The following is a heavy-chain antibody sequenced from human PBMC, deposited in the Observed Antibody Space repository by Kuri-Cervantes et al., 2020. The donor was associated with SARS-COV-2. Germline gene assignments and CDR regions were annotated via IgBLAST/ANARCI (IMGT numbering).Heavy chain of an antibody. V-gene: IGHV4-34*01. CDR3: ARHRPTSGYFQH. CDR2: INHRGSN. CDR1: GGPFSGYY. J-gene: IGHJ1*01. Sequence: GSLRPTCAVYGGPFSGYYWSRIRQPPGKGLEWIGEINHRGSNNYNPSLKSRVTISVDTSKNQFSLKLGSVTAADTAVYYCARHRPTSGYFQHWGQGTLVTVSS. D-gene: IGHD2-2*01.